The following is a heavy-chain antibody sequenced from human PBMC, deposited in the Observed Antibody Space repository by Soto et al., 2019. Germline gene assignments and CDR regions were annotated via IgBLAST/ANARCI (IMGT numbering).Heavy chain of an antibody. Sequence: QVQLQESGPGLVKPSETLSLTCTVSGDSISRYHWSWIRLSPGKGLEWIGYIYYSGETNYNPSVKSRVNISVDRTKNQFSLKLSSVTAADTAVYYCARDQGGEFLKGSGMDVWGQGTTVTVSS. CDR2: IYYSGET. D-gene: IGHD3-10*01. CDR3: ARDQGGEFLKGSGMDV. CDR1: GDSISRYH. V-gene: IGHV4-59*01. J-gene: IGHJ6*02.